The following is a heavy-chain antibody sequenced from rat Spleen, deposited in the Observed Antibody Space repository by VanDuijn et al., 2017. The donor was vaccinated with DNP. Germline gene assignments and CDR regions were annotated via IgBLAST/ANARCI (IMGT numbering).Heavy chain of an antibody. CDR1: GFSLTSYN. V-gene: IGHV5-46*01. CDR3: ARPLTSRAGGFAY. D-gene: IGHD1-4*01. J-gene: IGHJ3*01. Sequence: EVQLKESGPGLVQPSQTLSLTCTVAGFSLTSYNVHWVRQPPGKDLEWVATISGSGGSTYYRDSVKGRFTISRDNAQSTLDLQMNSLRSEDMATYYCARPLTSRAGGFAYWGQGTLVTVSS. CDR2: ISGSGGST.